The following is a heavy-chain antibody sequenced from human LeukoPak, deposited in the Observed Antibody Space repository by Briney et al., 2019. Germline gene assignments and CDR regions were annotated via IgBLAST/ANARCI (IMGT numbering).Heavy chain of an antibody. CDR1: GYTFSSYE. CDR3: AEAGMIVVVITIYFQH. V-gene: IGHV3-23*01. J-gene: IGHJ1*01. CDR2: ISGSGGST. D-gene: IGHD3-22*01. Sequence: PGGSLRLFCAAPGYTFSSYEMSWVRQAPGKGLEWVSAISGSGGSTYYADSVKGRFTISRDNSKNTLYLQMNSLRAEDTAVYCCAEAGMIVVVITIYFQHWGQGTLVTVSS.